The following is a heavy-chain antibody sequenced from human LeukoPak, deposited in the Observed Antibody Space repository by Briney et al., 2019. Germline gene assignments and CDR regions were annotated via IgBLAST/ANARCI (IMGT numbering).Heavy chain of an antibody. CDR2: ISWDGGST. CDR3: ARDLKEYQLLVGIDP. V-gene: IGHV3-43D*04. CDR1: GFTFDDYA. Sequence: LPGGSLRLXCAASGFTFDDYAMHWVRQAPGKGLESVSLISWDGGSTYYADSVKGRFTISRDNAKNTLYLQMNSLRAEDTAVYYCARDLKEYQLLVGIDPWGQGTLVTVSS. D-gene: IGHD2-2*01. J-gene: IGHJ5*02.